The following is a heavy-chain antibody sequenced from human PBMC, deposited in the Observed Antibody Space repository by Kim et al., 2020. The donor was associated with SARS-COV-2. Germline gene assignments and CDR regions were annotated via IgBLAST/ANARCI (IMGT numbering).Heavy chain of an antibody. CDR2: IYPGDSDT. J-gene: IGHJ4*02. V-gene: IGHV5-51*01. CDR3: ARWLGDYFDY. Sequence: GESLKISCKGSGYSFTNYWIGWVRQMPGKGLEWMVIIYPGDSDTRYSPSFQGQVTISADKSTSTAYLQWSGLKASDTAMYYCARWLGDYFDYWGQGTLVTVSS. CDR1: GYSFTNYW. D-gene: IGHD3-22*01.